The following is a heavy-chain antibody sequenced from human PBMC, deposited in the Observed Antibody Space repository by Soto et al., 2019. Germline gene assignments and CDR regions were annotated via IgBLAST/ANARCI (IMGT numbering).Heavy chain of an antibody. V-gene: IGHV1-2*04. D-gene: IGHD2-21*01. CDR3: ASGGGENYYYGMDV. CDR2: INPNSGGT. CDR1: GYTFTGYY. Sequence: GASVTVSCKASGYTFTGYYMHWVRQAHGQGLEWMGWINPNSGGTNYAQKFQGWVTMTRDTSISTAYMELSRLRSDDTAVYYCASGGGENYYYGMDVWGQGTTVTVSS. J-gene: IGHJ6*02.